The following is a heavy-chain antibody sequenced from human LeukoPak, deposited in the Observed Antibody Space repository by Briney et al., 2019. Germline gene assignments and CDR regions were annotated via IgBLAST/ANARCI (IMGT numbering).Heavy chain of an antibody. CDR3: ARAAVARRPLDV. Sequence: SETLSLTCAVYGGSFSGYYWSWIRQPPGKGLEWIGEINHSGSTNYNPSLKSRVTISVDTSKNQFPLKLSSVTAADTAVYYCARAAVARRPLDVWGRGTTVTVSS. CDR1: GGSFSGYY. V-gene: IGHV4-34*01. CDR2: INHSGST. D-gene: IGHD6-19*01. J-gene: IGHJ6*04.